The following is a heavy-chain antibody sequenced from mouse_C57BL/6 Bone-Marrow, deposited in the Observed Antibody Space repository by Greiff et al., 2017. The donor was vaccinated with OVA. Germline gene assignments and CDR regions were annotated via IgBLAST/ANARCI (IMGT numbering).Heavy chain of an antibody. J-gene: IGHJ2*01. D-gene: IGHD1-1*01. Sequence: VQRVESGAELVRPGASVTLSCKASGYTFTDYEMHWVKQTPVHGLEWIGAIDPETGGTAYNQKFKGKAILTADKSSSTAYMELRSLTSEDSAVYYCTSTVVFYYFDYWGQGTTLTVSS. CDR2: IDPETGGT. V-gene: IGHV1-15*01. CDR1: GYTFTDYE. CDR3: TSTVVFYYFDY.